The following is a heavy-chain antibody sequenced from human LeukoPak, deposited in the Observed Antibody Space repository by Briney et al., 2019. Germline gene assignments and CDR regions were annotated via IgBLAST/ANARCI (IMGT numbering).Heavy chain of an antibody. V-gene: IGHV1-2*02. CDR3: ARDYGDYGGAFDI. Sequence: ASVKVSCKASGYTFTGYYMHWVRQAPGQGLEWMAWINPNSGGTNYAQKFQGRVTMTRDTSISTAYMELSRLRSDDTAVYYCARDYGDYGGAFDIWGQGTMVTVSS. D-gene: IGHD4-17*01. J-gene: IGHJ3*02. CDR2: INPNSGGT. CDR1: GYTFTGYY.